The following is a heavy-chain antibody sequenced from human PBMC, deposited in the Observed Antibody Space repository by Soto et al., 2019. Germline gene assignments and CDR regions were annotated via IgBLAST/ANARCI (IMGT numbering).Heavy chain of an antibody. CDR3: ARDRQAVAGNYYYYGLDV. CDR1: GGSISSYY. Sequence: QVQLQESGPGLVKPSETLSLTCTVSGGSISSYYWSWIRQPPGKGLEWIGYIYYSGRTNYNPSLKSRGTLSVDTSNSRFSLKLSSVTAADTAVYYCARDRQAVAGNYYYYGLDVWGQGTTVTVSS. CDR2: IYYSGRT. J-gene: IGHJ6*02. D-gene: IGHD6-19*01. V-gene: IGHV4-59*01.